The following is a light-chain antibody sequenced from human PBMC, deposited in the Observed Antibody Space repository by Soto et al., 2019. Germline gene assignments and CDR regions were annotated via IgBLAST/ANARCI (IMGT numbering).Light chain of an antibody. V-gene: IGKV3-15*01. CDR2: GAS. CDR3: QQYNNWPFT. Sequence: EIVMTQSPATLSVSPGERATLSCRASQSVSSNLAWYQQKPGQAPRLVIYGASTSATGIPARFSGSGSGTEFTLTISSLQSEAFAVYYCQQYNNWPFTFGPGTKVDIK. J-gene: IGKJ3*01. CDR1: QSVSSN.